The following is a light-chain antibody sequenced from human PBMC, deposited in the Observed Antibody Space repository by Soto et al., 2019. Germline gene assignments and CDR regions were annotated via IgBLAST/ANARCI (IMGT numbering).Light chain of an antibody. CDR2: GAS. CDR3: QQYNSRVT. V-gene: IGKV3-15*01. J-gene: IGKJ4*01. CDR1: QSVSSN. Sequence: EIVMTQSPATLSVSPGERATLSCRASQSVSSNLAWYQQKPGQAPRLLIYGASTRATGIPARFSGSGSGTEFTLTISSLQSEDFAVYYCQQYNSRVTFGGGTKVDIK.